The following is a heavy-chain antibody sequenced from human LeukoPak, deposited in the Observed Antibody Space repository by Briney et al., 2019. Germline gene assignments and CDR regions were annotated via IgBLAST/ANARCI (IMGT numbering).Heavy chain of an antibody. V-gene: IGHV4-39*07. D-gene: IGHD3-16*02. CDR3: ARDLYDYVWGSYRAT. Sequence: SETLSLTCTVSGGSISSSSYYWGWIRQPPGKGLEWIGSIYYSGSTYYNPSLKSRVTISVDTSKIQFSLKLSSVTAADTAVYYCARDLYDYVWGSYRATWGQGTLVTVSS. CDR2: IYYSGST. J-gene: IGHJ5*02. CDR1: GGSISSSSYY.